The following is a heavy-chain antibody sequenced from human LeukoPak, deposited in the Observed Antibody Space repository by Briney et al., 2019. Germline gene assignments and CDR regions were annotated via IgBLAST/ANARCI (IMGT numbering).Heavy chain of an antibody. Sequence: ASVKVSCKASGYTFTSYGISWVRQAPGQGLEWMGWISAYNGNTNYAQKLQGRVTMSTDTSTSTAYIQLRSLRSEDTAVYYCVVTGTTSDYWGQGTLVTVSS. D-gene: IGHD1-7*01. CDR2: ISAYNGNT. CDR1: GYTFTSYG. V-gene: IGHV1-18*01. J-gene: IGHJ4*02. CDR3: VVTGTTSDY.